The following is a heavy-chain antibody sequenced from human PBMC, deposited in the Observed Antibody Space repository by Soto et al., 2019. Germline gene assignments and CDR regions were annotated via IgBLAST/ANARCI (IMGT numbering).Heavy chain of an antibody. CDR3: QGTHGWPPGWFDP. D-gene: IGHD6-19*01. J-gene: IGHJ5*02. CDR2: ISGSGGST. V-gene: IGHV3-23*01. Sequence: PGGSLRLSCAASGFTFSSYAMSRVRQAPGKGLEWVSAISGSGGSTYYADSVKGRFTISRDNSKNTLYLQMNSLRAEDTAVYYCQGTHGWPPGWFDPWGQGTLVTVSS. CDR1: GFTFSSYA.